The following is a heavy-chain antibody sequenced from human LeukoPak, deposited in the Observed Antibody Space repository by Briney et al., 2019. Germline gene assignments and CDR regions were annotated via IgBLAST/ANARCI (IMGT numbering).Heavy chain of an antibody. CDR1: GYTFTGYY. CDR2: INPNSGGT. V-gene: IGHV1-2*02. CDR3: ARVGDPTGYYDSSGYYEGDAFDI. J-gene: IGHJ3*02. D-gene: IGHD3-22*01. Sequence: ASVKVSCKASGYTFTGYYMHWVRQAPGQGLEWMGWINPNSGGTNYAQKFQGRVTMTRDTSISTAYMELRSLRSDDTAVYYCARVGDPTGYYDSSGYYEGDAFDIWSQGTMVTVPS.